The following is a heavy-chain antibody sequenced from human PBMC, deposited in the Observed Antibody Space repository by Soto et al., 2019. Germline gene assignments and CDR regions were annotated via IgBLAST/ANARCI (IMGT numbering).Heavy chain of an antibody. CDR1: GITFSTYA. J-gene: IGHJ4*02. CDR3: VRAISGYVT. V-gene: IGHV1-3*01. CDR2: INAGNGNT. D-gene: IGHD5-12*01. Sequence: QVQLVQSGAEVKKPGASVKVSCKASGITFSTYAIHWVRQAPGQGLEWMGWINAGNGNTRYSQKFQGRVTLTRDTSASTTYMDLRSLRSEDTAIYYCVRAISGYVTWGQGTLVTVSS.